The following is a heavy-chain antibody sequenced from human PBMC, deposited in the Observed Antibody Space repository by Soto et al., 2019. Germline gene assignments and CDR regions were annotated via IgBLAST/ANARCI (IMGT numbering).Heavy chain of an antibody. Sequence: SETLSLTCAVYGGSFSGYYWSWIRQPPGKGLEWIGEINHSGSTNYNPSLKSRVTISVDTSKNQVSLKLSSVTAAGTAVYYCARAIFGSCPLFDYWGRGTLVTVSS. V-gene: IGHV4-34*01. J-gene: IGHJ4*02. CDR1: GGSFSGYY. CDR2: INHSGST. CDR3: ARAIFGSCPLFDY. D-gene: IGHD2-2*01.